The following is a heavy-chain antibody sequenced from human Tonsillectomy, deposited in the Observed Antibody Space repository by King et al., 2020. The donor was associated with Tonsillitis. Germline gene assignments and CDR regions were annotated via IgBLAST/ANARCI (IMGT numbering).Heavy chain of an antibody. CDR3: ARSDDSSAYWVGDY. J-gene: IGHJ4*02. CDR2: FSGSGGSA. Sequence: VQLVESGGGLVQPGGSLRLSCAASGFTFSSYAMSWVRQAPGKGLEWVSVFSGSGGSAYFADSLKGRFTISRDNSKNTLYLQMNSLRAEDTAIYYCARSDDSSAYWVGDYWGQGTLVTVSS. CDR1: GFTFSSYA. V-gene: IGHV3-23*04. D-gene: IGHD3-22*01.